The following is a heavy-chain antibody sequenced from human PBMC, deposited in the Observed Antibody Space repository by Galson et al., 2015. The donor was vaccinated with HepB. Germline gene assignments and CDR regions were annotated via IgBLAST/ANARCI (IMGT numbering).Heavy chain of an antibody. J-gene: IGHJ4*02. Sequence: SLRLSCAASGFTVSSNYMSWVRQAQGKGLEWVSVIYSGGSTYYADSVKGRFTISRDNSKNTLYLQMNSLRAEDTAVYYCARDHPHSGCDYWGQGTLVTVSS. V-gene: IGHV3-53*01. CDR2: IYSGGST. CDR1: GFTVSSNY. D-gene: IGHD3-10*01. CDR3: ARDHPHSGCDY.